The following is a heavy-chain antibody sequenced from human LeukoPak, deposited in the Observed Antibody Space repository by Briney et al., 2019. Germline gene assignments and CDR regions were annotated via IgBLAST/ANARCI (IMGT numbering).Heavy chain of an antibody. D-gene: IGHD3-16*01. CDR1: GGSISSYY. CDR2: IYYSGST. CDR3: ASTGHGGYFDY. Sequence: SETLSLTCTVSGGSISSYYWSWIRQPPGKGLEWIGYIYYSGSTNYNPSLKSRVTISVDTSKNQFSLKLSSVTAADTAVYYCASTGHGGYFDYWGQGTLVTVSS. V-gene: IGHV4-59*01. J-gene: IGHJ4*02.